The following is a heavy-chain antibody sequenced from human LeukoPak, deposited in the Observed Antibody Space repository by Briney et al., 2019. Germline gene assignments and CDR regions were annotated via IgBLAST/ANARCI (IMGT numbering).Heavy chain of an antibody. D-gene: IGHD2-15*01. V-gene: IGHV1-46*01. CDR2: INPSGGST. Sequence: ASVKVSCKASGYTFTSYYMHWVRQAPGQGLEWMGIINPSGGSTSYAQKFQGRVTITADKSTSTAYMELSSLRSEDTAVYYCATLCCGSYYMDVWGKGTTVTVSS. CDR3: ATLCCGSYYMDV. CDR1: GYTFTSYY. J-gene: IGHJ6*03.